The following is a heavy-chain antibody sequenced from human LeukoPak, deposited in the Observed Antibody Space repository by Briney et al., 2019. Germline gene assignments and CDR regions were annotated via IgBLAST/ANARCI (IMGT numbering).Heavy chain of an antibody. CDR1: GGSISSSSYY. Sequence: SETLSLTCTVSGGSISSSSYYWGWIRQPPGKGLEWIRSIYYSGSTYYNPSLKSRVTISVDTSKNQFSLKLSSVTAADTAVYYCARRRGSGWYRNTLYYFDYWGQGTLVTVSS. CDR2: IYYSGST. D-gene: IGHD6-19*01. J-gene: IGHJ4*02. V-gene: IGHV4-39*07. CDR3: ARRRGSGWYRNTLYYFDY.